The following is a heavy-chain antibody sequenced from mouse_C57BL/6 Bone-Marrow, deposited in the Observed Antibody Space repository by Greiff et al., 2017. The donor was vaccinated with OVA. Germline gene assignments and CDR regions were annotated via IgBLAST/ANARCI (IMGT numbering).Heavy chain of an antibody. D-gene: IGHD2-1*01. CDR2: IYPGAGNT. CDR1: GFTFTAYY. Sequence: QVQLQQSGADLVRPGASVKLSCKASGFTFTAYYINWVNQRPGKGLEWIARIYPGAGNTYYNEKFKGKATLTAEKASSTAYMQLSSLTSEDSAVYFCACNYGTYWGQGTLVTVSA. J-gene: IGHJ3*01. CDR3: ACNYGTY. V-gene: IGHV1-76*01.